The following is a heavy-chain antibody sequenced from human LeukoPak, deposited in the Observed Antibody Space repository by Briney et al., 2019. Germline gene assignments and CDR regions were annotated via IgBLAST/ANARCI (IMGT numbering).Heavy chain of an antibody. V-gene: IGHV3-7*01. Sequence: PGGSLRLSCAASGFTFSSYWMSWVRQAPGKGLEWVANIKQDGSEKYYVDSVKGRFTISRDNAKNSLYLQMNSLRAEDTAVYYCARGRPRITMIVVVITYRYYFDYWGQGTLVTVSS. J-gene: IGHJ4*02. D-gene: IGHD3-22*01. CDR3: ARGRPRITMIVVVITYRYYFDY. CDR1: GFTFSSYW. CDR2: IKQDGSEK.